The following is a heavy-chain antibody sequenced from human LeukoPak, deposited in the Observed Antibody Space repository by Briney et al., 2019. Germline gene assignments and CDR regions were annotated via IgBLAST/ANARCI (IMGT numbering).Heavy chain of an antibody. CDR2: INTNTGNP. CDR3: ARSMCGGDCYSGPSI. Sequence: ASVKVSCKASGYTFTSYAMNWVRQAPGQGLEWMGWINTNTGNPTYAQGFTGRFVFSLDTSVSTAYLRISSLKAEDTAVYYCARSMCGGDCYSGPSIWGQGTMVTVSS. CDR1: GYTFTSYA. J-gene: IGHJ3*02. D-gene: IGHD2-21*02. V-gene: IGHV7-4-1*02.